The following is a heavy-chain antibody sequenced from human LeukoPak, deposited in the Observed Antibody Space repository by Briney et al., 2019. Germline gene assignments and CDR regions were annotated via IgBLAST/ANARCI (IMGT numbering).Heavy chain of an antibody. Sequence: SETLSLTCAVYGGSFSGYYWSWIRQPPGKGLEWIGEINHSGSTNYNPSLKSRVTISVDTSKNQFSLKLSSVTAADTAVYYCARGGGIYYGDYFDYWGQGTLVTVSS. CDR1: GGSFSGYY. CDR2: INHSGST. D-gene: IGHD1-26*01. V-gene: IGHV4-34*01. J-gene: IGHJ4*02. CDR3: ARGGGIYYGDYFDY.